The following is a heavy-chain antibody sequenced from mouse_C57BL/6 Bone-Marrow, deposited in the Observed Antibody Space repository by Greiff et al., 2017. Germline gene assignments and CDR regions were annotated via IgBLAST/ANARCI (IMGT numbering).Heavy chain of an antibody. CDR3: AREGYGSSGGYFDV. V-gene: IGHV5-4*01. CDR2: ISDGGSYT. Sequence: EVKLVESGGGLVKPGGSLKLSCAASGFTFSSYAMSWVRQTPEKRLEWVATISDGGSYTYYPDNVKGRFTISIDNAKNNLYLQMSHLKSEDTAMYYRAREGYGSSGGYFDVWGTGTTVTVSA. D-gene: IGHD1-1*01. CDR1: GFTFSSYA. J-gene: IGHJ1*03.